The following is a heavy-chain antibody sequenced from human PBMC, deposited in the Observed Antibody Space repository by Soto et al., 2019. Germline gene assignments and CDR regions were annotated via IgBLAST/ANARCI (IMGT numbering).Heavy chain of an antibody. Sequence: QVQLQQWGAGLLKPSETLSLTCAVYGGSFSGYYWSWIRQPPGKGLEWIGEINHSGSTNYNPSLKSRVTISVDTSKNQFALKLSSVTAADTAVYYCARGRVRCNNSYYCGMDVWGQGTTVTVSS. CDR2: INHSGST. J-gene: IGHJ6*02. CDR1: GGSFSGYY. D-gene: IGHD6-13*01. CDR3: ARGRVRCNNSYYCGMDV. V-gene: IGHV4-34*01.